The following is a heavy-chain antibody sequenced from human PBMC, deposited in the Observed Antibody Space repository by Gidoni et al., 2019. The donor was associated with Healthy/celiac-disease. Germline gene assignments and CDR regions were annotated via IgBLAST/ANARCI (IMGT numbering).Heavy chain of an antibody. V-gene: IGHV4-39*01. J-gene: IGHJ4*02. CDR3: ARQRSGGAIFGVVGY. D-gene: IGHD3-3*01. CDR2: IYYSGST. Sequence: QLQLQESGPGLVKPSETLSLTCTVSGGSISSSSYYWCWIRQPPGKGLEWIGGIYYSGSTYDNPSLKSRVTISVDTSKNQFSLKLSSVTAADTAVYYCARQRSGGAIFGVVGYWRQGTLVTVSS. CDR1: GGSISSSSYY.